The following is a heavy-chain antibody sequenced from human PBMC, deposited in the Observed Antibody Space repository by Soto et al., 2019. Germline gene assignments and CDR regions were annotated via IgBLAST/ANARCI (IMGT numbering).Heavy chain of an antibody. D-gene: IGHD6-13*01. CDR2: ISSSGITI. CDR3: ARGESKYSSSWYRNLFDY. J-gene: IGHJ4*02. Sequence: QVQLVESGGGLVKPGGSLRLSCAASGFTFSDYYMSWIRQAPGKGLEWVSYISSSGITINYADSVKGRFTISRDNAKNSLYLQMNSLRAEETAVYYCARGESKYSSSWYRNLFDYWGQGTLVTVSS. V-gene: IGHV3-11*01. CDR1: GFTFSDYY.